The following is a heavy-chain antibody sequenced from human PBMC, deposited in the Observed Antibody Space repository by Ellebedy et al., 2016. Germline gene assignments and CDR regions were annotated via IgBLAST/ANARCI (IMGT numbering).Heavy chain of an antibody. Sequence: SVKVSXXASGYTFTSYYMHWVRQAPGQGLEWMGRIIPILGIANYAQKFQGRVTITADKSTSTAYMELSSLRSEDTAVYYCARVQNSAYDAFDIWGQGTMVTVSS. CDR1: GYTFTSYY. J-gene: IGHJ3*02. CDR2: IIPILGIA. CDR3: ARVQNSAYDAFDI. V-gene: IGHV1-69*04. D-gene: IGHD5-12*01.